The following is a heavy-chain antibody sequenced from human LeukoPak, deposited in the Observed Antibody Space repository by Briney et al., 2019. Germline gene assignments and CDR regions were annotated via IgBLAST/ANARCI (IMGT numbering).Heavy chain of an antibody. CDR3: ARTRVLRFLEWLLFEGPNFDY. V-gene: IGHV4-34*01. J-gene: IGHJ4*02. CDR2: INHSGST. D-gene: IGHD3-3*01. Sequence: SETLSLTCAVYGGSFSGYYWSWIRQPPGKGLEWIGEINHSGSTNYNPSLKSRVTISVDTSKNQFSLKLSSVTAADTAVYYCARTRVLRFLEWLLFEGPNFDYWGQGTLVTVSS. CDR1: GGSFSGYY.